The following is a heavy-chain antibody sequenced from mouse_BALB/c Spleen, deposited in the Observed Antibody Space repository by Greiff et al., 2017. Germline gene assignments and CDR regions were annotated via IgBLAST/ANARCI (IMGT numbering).Heavy chain of an antibody. D-gene: IGHD1-1*01. Sequence: QVQLQQSGAELVRPGVSVKISCKGSGYTFTDYAMHWVKQSHAKSLEWIGVISTYYGDASYNQKFKGKATMTVDKSSSTAYMELARLTSEDSAIYYCARRYYGSSWYFDVWGAGTTVTVSS. CDR2: ISTYYGDA. J-gene: IGHJ1*01. V-gene: IGHV1S137*01. CDR3: ARRYYGSSWYFDV. CDR1: GYTFTDYA.